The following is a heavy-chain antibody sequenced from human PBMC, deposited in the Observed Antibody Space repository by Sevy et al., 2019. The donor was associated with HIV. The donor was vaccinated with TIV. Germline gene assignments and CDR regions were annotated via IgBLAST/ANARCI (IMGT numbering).Heavy chain of an antibody. CDR1: GFTFSDYY. D-gene: IGHD1-26*01. Sequence: GGSLRLSCAASGFTFSDYYMSWIRQAPGKGLEWVSYISSSSSYTNYADSGKGRFTISRENPKNSLYLQMNSLRAEDTAVYYCARVALYSGSYYGYWGQGTLVTVSS. CDR3: ARVALYSGSYYGY. J-gene: IGHJ4*02. CDR2: ISSSSSYT. V-gene: IGHV3-11*06.